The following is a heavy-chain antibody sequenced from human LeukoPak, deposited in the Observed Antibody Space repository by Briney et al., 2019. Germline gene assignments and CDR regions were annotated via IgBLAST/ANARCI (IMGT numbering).Heavy chain of an antibody. CDR3: AKGRHYYGSGSCFDY. Sequence: GGSLRLSCAASGFTFSSYAMSWVRQAPGRGLEWVSAISGSGGSTYYADSVKGRFTISRDNSKNTLYLQMNSLRAEDTALYYCAKGRHYYGSGSCFDYWGQGILVTVSS. CDR1: GFTFSSYA. D-gene: IGHD3-10*01. J-gene: IGHJ4*02. CDR2: ISGSGGST. V-gene: IGHV3-23*01.